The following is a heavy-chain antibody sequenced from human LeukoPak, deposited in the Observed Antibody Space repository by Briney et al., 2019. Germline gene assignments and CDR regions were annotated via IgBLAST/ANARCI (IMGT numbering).Heavy chain of an antibody. CDR1: GFTFSSYW. CDR2: IKLDGSEK. J-gene: IGHJ4*02. V-gene: IGHV3-7*01. D-gene: IGHD3-10*01. Sequence: GGSLRLSCAASGFTFSSYWMSWVRQAPGKGLEWVANIKLDGSEKYYVDSVKGRFTISRDNAKNSLYLQMNSLRAENTAVYYCSRDSRLSLSYGSGHPYYFDYWGQGTLVTVSS. CDR3: SRDSRLSLSYGSGHPYYFDY.